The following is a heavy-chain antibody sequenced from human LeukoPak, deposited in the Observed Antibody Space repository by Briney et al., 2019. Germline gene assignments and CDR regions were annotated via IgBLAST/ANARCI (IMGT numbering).Heavy chain of an antibody. CDR1: GGSFSGYY. Sequence: SETLSLTCAVYGGSFSGYYWSWIRQPPGKGLEWIGEINHSGSTNYNPPRKIRVTISVATSKNQFSLKLSSVTAADTAVYYCARGRYSGSYYYRGQGTLVTVSS. CDR2: INHSGST. CDR3: ARGRYSGSYYY. D-gene: IGHD1-26*01. J-gene: IGHJ4*02. V-gene: IGHV4-34*01.